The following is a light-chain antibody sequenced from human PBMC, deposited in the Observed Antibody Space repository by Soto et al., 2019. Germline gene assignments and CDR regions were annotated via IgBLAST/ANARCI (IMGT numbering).Light chain of an antibody. J-gene: IGKJ1*01. Sequence: CSVSQSVSSYLAWYQQKPGQAPRLLIYDASNRATGIPARFSVSGSGTDFTLTFTVPASEDFRFYDRWGLSNWLPVMVAQGTKVDIK. CDR1: QSVSSY. CDR2: DAS. CDR3: WGLSNWLPVM. V-gene: IGKV3-11*01.